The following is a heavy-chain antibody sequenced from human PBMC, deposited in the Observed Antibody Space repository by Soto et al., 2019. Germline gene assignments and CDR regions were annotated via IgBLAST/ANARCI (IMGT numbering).Heavy chain of an antibody. J-gene: IGHJ4*02. Sequence: ASVKVSCKATGYTFTGYYMHWVRQAPGQGLEWMGWINPNSGGTNYAQKFQGWVTMTRDTSISTAYMELSRLRSDDTAVYYCARDIAAGYNFDYWGQGTLVTVSS. CDR3: ARDIAAGYNFDY. V-gene: IGHV1-2*04. CDR2: INPNSGGT. CDR1: GYTFTGYY. D-gene: IGHD6-13*01.